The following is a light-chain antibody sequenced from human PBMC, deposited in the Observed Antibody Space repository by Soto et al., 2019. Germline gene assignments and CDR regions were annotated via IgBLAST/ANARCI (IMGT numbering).Light chain of an antibody. Sequence: DIKMTQSPSTLSASVGDRVNITCRASQSISTYLAWYQQKPGKAPKLLIYKASSLESGVPSRFSGSGSGTEFTLTISSLQPDDFATYYCQQYNSYRWTFGIGTKVE. V-gene: IGKV1-5*03. J-gene: IGKJ1*01. CDR1: QSISTY. CDR3: QQYNSYRWT. CDR2: KAS.